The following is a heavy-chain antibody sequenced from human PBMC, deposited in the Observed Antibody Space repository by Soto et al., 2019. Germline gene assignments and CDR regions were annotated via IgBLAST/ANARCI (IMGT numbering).Heavy chain of an antibody. V-gene: IGHV1-2*04. CDR3: ARGVGSTYYDFWSGYPYYYGMDV. Sequence: QVQLVQSGAEVKKPGASVKVSCKASGYTFTGYYMHWVRQAPGQGLEWMGWINPNSGGTNYAQKFQGWVTMTRDTSISTAYMELSRLRSDDTDVYYCARGVGSTYYDFWSGYPYYYGMDVWGQGTTVTVSS. CDR1: GYTFTGYY. CDR2: INPNSGGT. J-gene: IGHJ6*02. D-gene: IGHD3-3*01.